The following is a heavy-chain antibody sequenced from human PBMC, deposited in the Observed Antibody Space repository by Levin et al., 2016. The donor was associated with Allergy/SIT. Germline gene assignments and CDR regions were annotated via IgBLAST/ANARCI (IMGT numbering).Heavy chain of an antibody. Sequence: GESLKISCAASGFTFSSYWMSWVRQAPGKGLEWVANIKQDGSEKYYVDSVKGRFTISRDNAKNSLYLQMNSLRAEDTAVYYCARDTHGYRGDSDAFDIWGQGTMVTVSS. D-gene: IGHD5-24*01. CDR2: IKQDGSEK. CDR1: GFTFSSYW. CDR3: ARDTHGYRGDSDAFDI. V-gene: IGHV3-7*04. J-gene: IGHJ3*02.